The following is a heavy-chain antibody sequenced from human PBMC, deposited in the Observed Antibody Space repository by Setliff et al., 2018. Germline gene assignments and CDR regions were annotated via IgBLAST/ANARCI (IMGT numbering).Heavy chain of an antibody. D-gene: IGHD7-27*01. CDR3: AITEVHLSGDRPFDY. CDR2: IIPIFGTA. Sequence: SVKVSCKASGGTFNNYGISWVRQAPGQGLDWMGGIIPIFGTANYAQKFQGRVIMTIDSSTTTAYMELKNLRSDDTAVYYCAITEVHLSGDRPFDYWGQGTLVTVSS. CDR1: GGTFNNYG. J-gene: IGHJ4*02. V-gene: IGHV1-69*05.